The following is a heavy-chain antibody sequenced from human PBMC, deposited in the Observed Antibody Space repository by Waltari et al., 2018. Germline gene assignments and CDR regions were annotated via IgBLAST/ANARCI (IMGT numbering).Heavy chain of an antibody. CDR3: AKGQGGRRWYFDY. V-gene: IGHV3-23*01. CDR1: GLSFSTYG. Sequence: EVQLLESGGGLVQPGGSLRLSCTASGLSFSTYGMTWVRLAPGKGLEWVSSSSPKSISTYYADSVKGRFTISRDNSKSTVIVQLSSLRVEDTAIYYCAKGQGGRRWYFDYWGQGSQVTVSS. CDR2: SSPKSIST. J-gene: IGHJ4*02. D-gene: IGHD3-16*01.